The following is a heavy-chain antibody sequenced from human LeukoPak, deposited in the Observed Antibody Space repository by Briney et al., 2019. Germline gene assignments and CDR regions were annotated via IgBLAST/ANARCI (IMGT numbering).Heavy chain of an antibody. CDR2: ISSGGSAI. Sequence: GGSLRLSCAASGFTFSSYEMNWVRQAPGKGLEWLSYISSGGSAIHYADSVKGRFTISRDNAKNSLYLQMNSLRAEDTAVYYCARDLLLDWHDVFDIWGQGTMVTVSS. D-gene: IGHD3/OR15-3a*01. CDR1: GFTFSSYE. V-gene: IGHV3-48*03. CDR3: ARDLLLDWHDVFDI. J-gene: IGHJ3*02.